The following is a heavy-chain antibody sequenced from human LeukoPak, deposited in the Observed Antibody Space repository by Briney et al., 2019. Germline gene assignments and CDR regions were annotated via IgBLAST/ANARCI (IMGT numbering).Heavy chain of an antibody. Sequence: GGSLRLSCAASGFTFSSYWMHWVRQAPGKGLVWVSRINSDGSSTSYADSVKGRFTISRDNAKNTLYLQMNSLRAEDTAVYSCARAPGLYGMDVWGQGTTVTVSS. CDR2: INSDGSST. CDR3: ARAPGLYGMDV. J-gene: IGHJ6*02. CDR1: GFTFSSYW. V-gene: IGHV3-74*01. D-gene: IGHD1-14*01.